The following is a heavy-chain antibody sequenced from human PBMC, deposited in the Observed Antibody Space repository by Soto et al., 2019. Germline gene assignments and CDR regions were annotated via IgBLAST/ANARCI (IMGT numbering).Heavy chain of an antibody. Sequence: EVQLLESGGGLVQPGGSLRLSCAASGFTFSSYAMSWVRQAPGKGLEWVSAISNIGGSTYYADSVKGRFTISRDNSKNSLYLQMNSLRAEDTAVYYRAKPRYNWNFDAFDIWGQGTMVTVSS. V-gene: IGHV3-23*01. CDR3: AKPRYNWNFDAFDI. J-gene: IGHJ3*02. D-gene: IGHD1-1*01. CDR1: GFTFSSYA. CDR2: ISNIGGST.